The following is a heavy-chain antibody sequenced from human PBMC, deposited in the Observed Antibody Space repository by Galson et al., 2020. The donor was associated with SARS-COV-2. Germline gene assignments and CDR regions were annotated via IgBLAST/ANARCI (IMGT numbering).Heavy chain of an antibody. D-gene: IGHD4-17*01. CDR3: ARDMSDGDSPPPLDH. J-gene: IGHJ4*02. CDR1: GFNFSRFW. Sequence: GGSLRLSCTASGFNFSRFWMTWVRQAPGKGLEWVATIKHDRSEKHYVESVRGRFTISRDNAKNSLYLQMNSLRVEDTAVYFCARDMSDGDSPPPLDHWGQGTLVTVSS. CDR2: IKHDRSEK. V-gene: IGHV3-7*01.